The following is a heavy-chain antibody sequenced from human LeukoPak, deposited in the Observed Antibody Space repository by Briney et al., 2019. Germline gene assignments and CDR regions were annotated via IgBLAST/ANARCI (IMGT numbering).Heavy chain of an antibody. J-gene: IGHJ3*02. CDR1: GGSISSTNYY. CDR2: IYYSGST. D-gene: IGHD2-15*01. V-gene: IGHV4-39*01. CDR3: AGLMLLRGAFDI. Sequence: SETLSLTCTVSGGSISSTNYYWGWIRQPPGKGLEWIVSIYYSGSTYYNPSLTSRVTISVDTSKNQFSLKLSSVTAADAAVFYCAGLMLLRGAFDIWGQGTMVTVSS.